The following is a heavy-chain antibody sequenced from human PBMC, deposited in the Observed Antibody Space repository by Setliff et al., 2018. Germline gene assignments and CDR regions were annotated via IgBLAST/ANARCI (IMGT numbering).Heavy chain of an antibody. CDR2: MNPNSGNT. D-gene: IGHD3-22*01. CDR1: GYTFTSYD. CDR3: ARRVSYDSSGYPLGY. Sequence: GASVKVSCKASGYTFTSYDINWVRQATGQGLEWMGWMNPNSGNTGYAQKFQGRVTMTRNTSISTAYMELSSLTSEDTAVYFCARRVSYDSSGYPLGYWGQGTLVTFSS. V-gene: IGHV1-8*02. J-gene: IGHJ4*02.